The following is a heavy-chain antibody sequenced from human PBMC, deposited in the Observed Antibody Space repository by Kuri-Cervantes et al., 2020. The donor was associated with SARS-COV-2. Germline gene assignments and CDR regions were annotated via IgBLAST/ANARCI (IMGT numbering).Heavy chain of an antibody. D-gene: IGHD3-10*01. CDR1: GFTFSSYS. CDR3: ARGFYSPPTRRSGSYGYYYYYMDV. V-gene: IGHV3-21*01. Sequence: GESLKISCAASGFTFSSYSMNWVRQAPGKGLEWVSSISSSSSYIYYADSVKGRFTISRDNAKNSLYLQMNSLRAEDTAVYYCARGFYSPPTRRSGSYGYYYYYMDVWGKGTTVTVSS. J-gene: IGHJ6*03. CDR2: ISSSSSYI.